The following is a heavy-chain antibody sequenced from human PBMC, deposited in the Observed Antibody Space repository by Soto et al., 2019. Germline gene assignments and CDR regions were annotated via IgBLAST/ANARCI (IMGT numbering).Heavy chain of an antibody. J-gene: IGHJ5*02. CDR3: ARVGSSIQDNWFDP. CDR2: INHSGST. Sequence: SETLSLTCAVYGGSFSGYYWSWIRQPPGKGLEWIGEINHSGSTNYNPSIKSRVNISVDTSKNQFSLNLSSVTAADIVVFYRARVGSSIQDNWFDPWGQGTLVTVSS. V-gene: IGHV4-34*01. D-gene: IGHD1-26*01. CDR1: GGSFSGYY.